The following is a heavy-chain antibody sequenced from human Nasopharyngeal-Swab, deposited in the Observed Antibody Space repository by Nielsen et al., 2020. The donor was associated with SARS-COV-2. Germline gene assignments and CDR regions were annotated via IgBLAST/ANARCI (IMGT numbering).Heavy chain of an antibody. J-gene: IGHJ6*03. CDR2: ISASGATT. Sequence: SCKASGYTFTGYGISWVRQAPGKGLEWVSAISASGATTYYADSVKGRFTISRDNSKSTLYLQMNSLRAEDTAAYYCAKDLNSNFLNYMDVWGKGTTVSVSS. CDR3: AKDLNSNFLNYMDV. CDR1: GYTFTGYG. D-gene: IGHD4-11*01. V-gene: IGHV3-23*01.